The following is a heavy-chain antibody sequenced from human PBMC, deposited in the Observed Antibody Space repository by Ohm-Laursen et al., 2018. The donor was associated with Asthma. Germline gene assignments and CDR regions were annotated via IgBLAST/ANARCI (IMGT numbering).Heavy chain of an antibody. D-gene: IGHD1-26*01. J-gene: IGHJ4*02. Sequence: SLRLSCAASGLIFSDYYMSWIRQAPGKGLEWVSYISGSGDYTNYADSVKGRFTISRDNSKITVYVQMNSLRAEDTAVYYCAKEKGGSFDYWGQGTLVTVSS. CDR1: GLIFSDYY. CDR2: ISGSGDYT. CDR3: AKEKGGSFDY. V-gene: IGHV3-11*06.